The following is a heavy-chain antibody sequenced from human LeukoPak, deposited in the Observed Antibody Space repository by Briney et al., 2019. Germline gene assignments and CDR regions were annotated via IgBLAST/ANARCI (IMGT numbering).Heavy chain of an antibody. Sequence: SETLSLTCAVYGGSFSGYYWSWIRQPPGKGLEWIGEINHSGNTNYNSSLKSRVTISIDTSKNQFSLKLTSVTAADTAVYYCASSTEGWFDPWGQGTLVTVSS. V-gene: IGHV4-34*01. CDR3: ASSTEGWFDP. CDR1: GGSFSGYY. CDR2: INHSGNT. J-gene: IGHJ5*02.